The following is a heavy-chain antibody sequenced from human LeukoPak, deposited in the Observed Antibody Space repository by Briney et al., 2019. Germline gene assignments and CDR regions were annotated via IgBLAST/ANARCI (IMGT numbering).Heavy chain of an antibody. V-gene: IGHV1-69*04. J-gene: IGHJ3*01. CDR3: ARDQGDNSYGYYAIWYAFDV. Sequence: SVKVSCKASGGTFSSYAISWVRQAPGQGLEWMGRIVPILGIANYAQEFQGRLIITADKATSSAYMELSSLRSEDTAVYHCARDQGDNSYGYYAIWYAFDVWGQGTMVTVSS. D-gene: IGHD5-18*01. CDR1: GGTFSSYA. CDR2: IVPILGIA.